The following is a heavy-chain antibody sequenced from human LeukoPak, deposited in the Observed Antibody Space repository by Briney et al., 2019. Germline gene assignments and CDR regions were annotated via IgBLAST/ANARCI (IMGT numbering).Heavy chain of an antibody. J-gene: IGHJ4*02. V-gene: IGHV3-23*01. Sequence: GGSLRLSCAASGFTFSSYAMGWVRQAPGKGLESVSAISGSGGSTYYADSVKGRFTISRDNSRTTLYLQMNSLRAEDTAVYYCAKGPEGYDFWSGYYVPPPDYWGQGTLVTVSS. CDR2: ISGSGGST. D-gene: IGHD3-3*01. CDR3: AKGPEGYDFWSGYYVPPPDY. CDR1: GFTFSSYA.